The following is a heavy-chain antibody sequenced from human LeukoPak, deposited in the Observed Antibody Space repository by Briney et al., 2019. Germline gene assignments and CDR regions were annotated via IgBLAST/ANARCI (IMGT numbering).Heavy chain of an antibody. CDR1: GGSINNSY. CDR3: ARLSSLANIAARGRTWLDP. CDR2: IYYSGST. V-gene: IGHV4-59*01. D-gene: IGHD6-6*01. J-gene: IGHJ5*02. Sequence: PSETLSLTCTVSGGSINNSYWTWIRQPPGKGLEWIGHIYYSGSTNYSPSLKSRVTISVDTSKNQFSLKLSSVTAADTAVYYCARLSSLANIAARGRTWLDPWGQGSLVTVSS.